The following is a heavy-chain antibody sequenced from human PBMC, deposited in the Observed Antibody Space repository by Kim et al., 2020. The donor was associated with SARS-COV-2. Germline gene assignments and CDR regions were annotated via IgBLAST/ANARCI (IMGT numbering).Heavy chain of an antibody. CDR3: TTDSRLSGYDYWADYYYGMDV. CDR2: IKSKTDGGTT. D-gene: IGHD5-12*01. Sequence: GGSLRLSCAASGFTFSNAWMSWVRQAPGKGLEWVGRIKSKTDGGTTDYAAPVKGRFTISRDDSKNTLYLQMNSLKTEDTAVYYCTTDSRLSGYDYWADYYYGMDVWGQGTTVTVSS. J-gene: IGHJ6*02. V-gene: IGHV3-15*01. CDR1: GFTFSNAW.